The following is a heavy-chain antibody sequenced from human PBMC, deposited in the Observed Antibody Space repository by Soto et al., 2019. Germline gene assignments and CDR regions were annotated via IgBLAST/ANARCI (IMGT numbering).Heavy chain of an antibody. CDR1: GFTFSSYG. CDR3: GGGWFWADY. D-gene: IGHD6-19*01. Sequence: QVQLVESGGGVVQPGRSLRLSCAASGFTFSSYGMHWVRQAPGKGLEWVATISDDGSNKYYADSVKGRFTISRDNSKNTLYLQMNSLRVEDTAVYYCGGGWFWADYWGQGTLVTVSS. CDR2: ISDDGSNK. V-gene: IGHV3-30*03. J-gene: IGHJ4*02.